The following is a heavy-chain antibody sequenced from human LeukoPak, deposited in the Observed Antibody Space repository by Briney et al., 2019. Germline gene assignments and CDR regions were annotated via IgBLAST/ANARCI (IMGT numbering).Heavy chain of an antibody. J-gene: IGHJ4*02. CDR1: GGSVSSGTYY. D-gene: IGHD3-22*01. V-gene: IGHV4-30-4*01. Sequence: SETLSLTCTVSGGSVSSGTYYWSWIRQPPGKGLEWIGYIYYSGSTYYNPSLKSRVTISVDTSKNQFSLKLSSVTAADTAVYYCARALSLRTYYYDSSSYPPTDYWGQGTLVTVSS. CDR2: IYYSGST. CDR3: ARALSLRTYYYDSSSYPPTDY.